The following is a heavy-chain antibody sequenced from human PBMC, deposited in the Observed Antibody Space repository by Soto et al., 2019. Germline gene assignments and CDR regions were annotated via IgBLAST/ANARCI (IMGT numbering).Heavy chain of an antibody. CDR2: IYYSGST. V-gene: IGHV4-31*03. D-gene: IGHD3-10*01. CDR3: GSDSMVQGARGISY. Sequence: SSETLSLTCTVSGGSFSSGGYYWSWIRHHPGKGLEWIGYIYYSGSTYYNPSLKSRVTISVDTSKNQFSLKLSSVTAADTAVYYCGSDSMVQGARGISYWGQGPLVTVYS. J-gene: IGHJ4*02. CDR1: GGSFSSGGYY.